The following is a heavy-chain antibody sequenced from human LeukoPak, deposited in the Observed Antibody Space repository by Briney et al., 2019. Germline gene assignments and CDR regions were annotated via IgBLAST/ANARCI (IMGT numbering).Heavy chain of an antibody. J-gene: IGHJ5*02. Sequence: SATLSLTCNVSGVSISNYYWSWLRQPAGKGLEWIGRFYASGTTYYNPSLRSRVTLSIDTSKNHFSLKLSSVTAADTAVYYCARTHCGGGSCDKFDPRGQGTLVTVSS. CDR2: FYASGTT. CDR1: GVSISNYY. V-gene: IGHV4-4*07. D-gene: IGHD2-21*01. CDR3: ARTHCGGGSCDKFDP.